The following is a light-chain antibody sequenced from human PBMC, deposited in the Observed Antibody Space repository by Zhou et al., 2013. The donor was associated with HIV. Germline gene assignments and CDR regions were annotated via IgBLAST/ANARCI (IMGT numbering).Light chain of an antibody. CDR3: QQYGSSFT. CDR2: GAS. CDR1: QSVSNSY. J-gene: IGKJ3*01. Sequence: ETVLTQSPGTLSLSPGERATLSCRASQSVSNSYLAWYQQKPGQAPRLLIYGASSRATGIPDRFSGSGSGTDFTLTISRLEPEDFAVYYCQQYGSSFTFGPGTKVDIK. V-gene: IGKV3-20*01.